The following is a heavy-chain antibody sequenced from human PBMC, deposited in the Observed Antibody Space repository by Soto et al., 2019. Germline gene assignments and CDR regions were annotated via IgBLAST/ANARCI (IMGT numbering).Heavy chain of an antibody. CDR2: IFYSGTT. D-gene: IGHD3-16*01. CDR1: GGPIKSGDYY. J-gene: IGHJ4*02. Sequence: LSLTCNVSGGPIKSGDYYCNWLRQPPGTALEWIGYIFYSGTTNYSPSLKSRVAISIDTSKNQFSLSLTSVTAADTAVYYSGRAGLSYADLLDWGQGIRVTVP. CDR3: GRAGLSYADLLD. V-gene: IGHV4-30-4*01.